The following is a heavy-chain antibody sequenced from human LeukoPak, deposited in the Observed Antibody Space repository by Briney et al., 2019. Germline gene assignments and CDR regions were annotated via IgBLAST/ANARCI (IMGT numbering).Heavy chain of an antibody. CDR3: ATQVNVRHYFDY. D-gene: IGHD3-22*01. Sequence: GGSLRLSCAASGFTFSSYAMSWVRQAPGKGLEWVSAISGSGGSTYYADSVKGRFTISRDNSKNTLYLQMNSLRAEDTAVYYCATQVNVRHYFDYWGQGTLVTVSS. CDR2: ISGSGGST. J-gene: IGHJ4*02. CDR1: GFTFSSYA. V-gene: IGHV3-23*01.